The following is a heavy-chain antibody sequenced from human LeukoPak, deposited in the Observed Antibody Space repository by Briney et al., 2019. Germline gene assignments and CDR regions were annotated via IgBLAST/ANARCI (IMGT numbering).Heavy chain of an antibody. CDR3: ARGARGDNFGTVIGY. Sequence: ASVKVSCKAYGYTFTSYDINWVRQATGQGLEWMGWMNPNSGNTGYAQKCQGRVTMARNTSISTAYMELSSLRSADTAVYYCARGARGDNFGTVIGYWGQGTLVTVSS. D-gene: IGHD4-11*01. V-gene: IGHV1-8*01. J-gene: IGHJ4*02. CDR2: MNPNSGNT. CDR1: GYTFTSYD.